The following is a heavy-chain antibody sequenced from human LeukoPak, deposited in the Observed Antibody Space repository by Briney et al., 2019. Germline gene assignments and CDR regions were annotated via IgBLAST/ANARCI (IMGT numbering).Heavy chain of an antibody. J-gene: IGHJ4*02. CDR2: INHSGST. Sequence: SETLSLTCAVYGGSFSGYYCSWIRQPPGKGLEWIGEINHSGSTNYNPSLKSRVTISVDTSKNQFSLKLSSVTAADTAVYYCARGFLEYCSSTSCYLVDYWGQGTLVTVSS. CDR1: GGSFSGYY. CDR3: ARGFLEYCSSTSCYLVDY. D-gene: IGHD2-2*01. V-gene: IGHV4-34*01.